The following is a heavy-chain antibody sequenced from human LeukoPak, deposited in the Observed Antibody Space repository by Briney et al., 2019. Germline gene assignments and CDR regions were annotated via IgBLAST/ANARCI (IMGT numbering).Heavy chain of an antibody. CDR1: GFTFSSYW. Sequence: GSLRLSCAASGFTFSSYWMSWVRQAPGKGLEWVANIKQDGSEKYCVDSVKGRFTISRDNAKNSLYLQMNSLRAEDTAVYYCARLYSSSWYGNWFDPWGQGTLVTVSS. V-gene: IGHV3-7*01. J-gene: IGHJ5*02. D-gene: IGHD6-13*01. CDR3: ARLYSSSWYGNWFDP. CDR2: IKQDGSEK.